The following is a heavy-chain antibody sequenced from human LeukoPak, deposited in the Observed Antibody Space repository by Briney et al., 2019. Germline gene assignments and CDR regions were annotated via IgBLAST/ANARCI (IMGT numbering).Heavy chain of an antibody. CDR3: ARDPTYYYDSSGPGGFDY. V-gene: IGHV4-61*02. Sequence: SQTLSLTYTVSGGSISSGSYYWSWIRQPAGKGLEWIGRIYTSGSTNYNPSLKSRVTISVDTSKNQFSLKLSSVTAADTAVYYCARDPTYYYDSSGPGGFDYWGQGTLVTVSS. D-gene: IGHD3-22*01. CDR1: GGSISSGSYY. J-gene: IGHJ4*02. CDR2: IYTSGST.